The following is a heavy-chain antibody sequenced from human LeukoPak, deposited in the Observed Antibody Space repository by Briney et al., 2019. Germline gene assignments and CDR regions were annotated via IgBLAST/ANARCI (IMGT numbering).Heavy chain of an antibody. V-gene: IGHV3-21*01. CDR3: ARDFLAVARYFDY. Sequence: AGSLRLSCAASGFTFSSYSMNWVRQAPGKGLEWVSSISSSSSYIYYADSVKGRFTISRDNAKNSLYLQMNSLRAEDTAVYYCARDFLAVARYFDYWGQGTLVTVSS. CDR1: GFTFSSYS. J-gene: IGHJ4*02. D-gene: IGHD6-19*01. CDR2: ISSSSSYI.